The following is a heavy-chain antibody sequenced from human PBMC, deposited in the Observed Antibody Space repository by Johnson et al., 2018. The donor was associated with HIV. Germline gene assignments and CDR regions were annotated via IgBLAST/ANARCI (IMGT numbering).Heavy chain of an antibody. CDR3: ARRSGYAFDI. CDR1: GFTFSNAW. Sequence: MQLVESGGGLVQPGGSLRLSCAASGFTFSNAWMSWVRQAPGKGLEWVANIKEDGSEKYYVDSVKGRFTISRDNAKNAVYLQMKSLGAEDTAVYSCARRSGYAFDIWGQGTMVTVSS. CDR2: IKEDGSEK. D-gene: IGHD5-24*01. V-gene: IGHV3-7*05. J-gene: IGHJ3*02.